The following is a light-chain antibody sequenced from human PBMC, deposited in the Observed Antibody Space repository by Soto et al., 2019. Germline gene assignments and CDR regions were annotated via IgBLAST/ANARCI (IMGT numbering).Light chain of an antibody. CDR3: SSYTSSNTVL. CDR2: DVS. J-gene: IGLJ2*01. V-gene: IGLV2-14*01. CDR1: SSDVGGYDF. Sequence: QSALTQPASVSGSPGQSITISCTGTSSDVGGYDFVSWYQQHPGKAPKLMIYDVSDRPSGVSYRFSGSKSGNTASLTISGLQPEDEGAYYCSSYTSSNTVLFGGGTKVTVL.